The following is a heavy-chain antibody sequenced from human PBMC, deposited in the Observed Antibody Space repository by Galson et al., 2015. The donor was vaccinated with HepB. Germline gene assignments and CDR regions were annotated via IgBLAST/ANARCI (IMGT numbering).Heavy chain of an antibody. V-gene: IGHV3-23*01. CDR3: VKTRGDYPPEYCFDY. CDR2: VSGNAART. D-gene: IGHD3-16*02. Sequence: SLRLSCAASGFTFTSYAMTWVRQAPGKGLEWVSSVSGNAARTYYADSVKGRFTISRDNSKNTVYLRMNSLRVEDTAVYYCVKTRGDYPPEYCFDYWGQGALVTVSS. J-gene: IGHJ4*01. CDR1: GFTFTSYA.